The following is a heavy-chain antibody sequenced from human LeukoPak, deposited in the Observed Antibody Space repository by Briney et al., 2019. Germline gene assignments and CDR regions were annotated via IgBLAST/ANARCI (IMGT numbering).Heavy chain of an antibody. Sequence: GESLKISCKGSGYSFTSYWIGWVRQMPGKGLEWMGIIYPGDSDTRYSPSFQGQVTISADKSISTAYLQWSSLKASDTAMYYCARLCLVVRYCSGGSCYEGRRRGHFDYWGQGTLVTVSS. V-gene: IGHV5-51*01. CDR2: IYPGDSDT. J-gene: IGHJ4*02. D-gene: IGHD2-15*01. CDR1: GYSFTSYW. CDR3: ARLCLVVRYCSGGSCYEGRRRGHFDY.